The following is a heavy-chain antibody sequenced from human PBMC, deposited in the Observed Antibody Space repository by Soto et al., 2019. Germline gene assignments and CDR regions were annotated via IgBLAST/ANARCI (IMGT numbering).Heavy chain of an antibody. D-gene: IGHD3-16*02. CDR1: GYSFTGYY. J-gene: IGHJ4*02. CDR3: ARVLGYDYVWGSYRLDY. V-gene: IGHV1-2*02. CDR2: INPNSGGT. Sequence: QVQLVQSGAEVKKPGASVKVSCEASGYSFTGYYMHWVRQAPGQGLEWMGWINPNSGGTNYAQKFQGRVTMTRDRSTSTAYMELSRLRSDDTAVYYCARVLGYDYVWGSYRLDYWGQGTLVTVSS.